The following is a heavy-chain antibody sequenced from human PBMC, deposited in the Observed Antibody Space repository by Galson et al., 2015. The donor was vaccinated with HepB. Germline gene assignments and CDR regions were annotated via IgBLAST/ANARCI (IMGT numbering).Heavy chain of an antibody. V-gene: IGHV3-9*01. CDR3: AQDIDYSIYV. CDR1: GFRFDHYA. Sequence: SLRLSCAASGFRFDHYAMHWVRQAPGKGLEWVSSISLNSGAMDYADSVKGRFTIFRDNAKNSLYLQMNSLRAEDTALYYCAQDIDYSIYVWGQGTTVTVSS. J-gene: IGHJ6*02. CDR2: ISLNSGAM.